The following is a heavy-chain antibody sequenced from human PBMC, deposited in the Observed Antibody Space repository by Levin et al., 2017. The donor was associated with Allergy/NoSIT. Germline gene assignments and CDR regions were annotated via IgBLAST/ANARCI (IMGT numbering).Heavy chain of an antibody. CDR2: IYSGGST. CDR3: ARGRGEFYGDFYYYGMDV. Sequence: GGSLRLSCAASGFTVSSNYMSWVRQAPGKGLEWVSVIYSGGSTYYADSVKGRFTISRDNSKNTLYLQMNSLRAEDTAVYYCARGRGEFYGDFYYYGMDVWGQGTTVTVSS. V-gene: IGHV3-66*01. CDR1: GFTVSSNY. J-gene: IGHJ6*02. D-gene: IGHD4-17*01.